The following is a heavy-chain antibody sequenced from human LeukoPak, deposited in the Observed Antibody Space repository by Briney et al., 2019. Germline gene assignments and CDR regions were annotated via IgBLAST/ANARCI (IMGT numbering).Heavy chain of an antibody. CDR1: GFTFSSYA. CDR2: ISGSGGST. D-gene: IGHD2-2*01. J-gene: IGHJ3*02. CDR3: AKDYSYCSSTSCYSTPDAFDI. V-gene: IGHV3-23*01. Sequence: GGSLRLSCAASGFTFSSYAMSWVHQAPGKGLEWFSAISGSGGSTYYADSVKGRSNISRDNSKNTLYLQMNSLRAEDTAVYYCAKDYSYCSSTSCYSTPDAFDIWGQGTMVTVSS.